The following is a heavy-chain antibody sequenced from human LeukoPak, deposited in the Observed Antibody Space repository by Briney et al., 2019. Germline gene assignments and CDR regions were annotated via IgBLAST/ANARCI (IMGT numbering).Heavy chain of an antibody. J-gene: IGHJ3*02. Sequence: ASVKVSCKASGYSFTNYYIHWVRQAPGQGLEWMGLINPGGDNTDYAQNFQGRVTMTSDTSTSTVYMGLSSLRSEDTAVYYCARIRDGYNDAYDIWGQGTMVTVSS. V-gene: IGHV1-46*01. CDR2: INPGGDNT. D-gene: IGHD5-24*01. CDR1: GYSFTNYY. CDR3: ARIRDGYNDAYDI.